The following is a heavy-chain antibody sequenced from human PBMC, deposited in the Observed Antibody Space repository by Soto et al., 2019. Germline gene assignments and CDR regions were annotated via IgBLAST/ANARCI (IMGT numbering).Heavy chain of an antibody. CDR3: ARGFGQWLVHRWFDP. CDR2: INHSGST. V-gene: IGHV4-34*01. D-gene: IGHD6-19*01. CDR1: GGSFSGYY. Sequence: SETLSLTCAVYGGSFSGYYWSWICQPPGKGLEWIGEINHSGSTNYNPSLKSRVTISVDTSKNQFSLKLSSVTAADTAVYYCARGFGQWLVHRWFDPWGQGTLVTVSS. J-gene: IGHJ5*02.